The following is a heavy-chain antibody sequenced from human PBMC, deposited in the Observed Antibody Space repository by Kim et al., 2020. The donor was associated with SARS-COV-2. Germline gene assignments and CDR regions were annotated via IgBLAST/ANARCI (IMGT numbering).Heavy chain of an antibody. Sequence: KSRVTISVDTSKNQFSLKLSSVTAADTAVYYCARSGDCSGGSCYSVAFDIWGQGTMVTVSS. D-gene: IGHD2-15*01. J-gene: IGHJ3*02. V-gene: IGHV4-31*02. CDR3: ARSGDCSGGSCYSVAFDI.